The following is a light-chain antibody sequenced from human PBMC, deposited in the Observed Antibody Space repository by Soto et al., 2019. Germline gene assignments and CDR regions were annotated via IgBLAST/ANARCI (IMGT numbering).Light chain of an antibody. CDR3: QQYNKWPLT. Sequence: EIVMTQSPGTLSASPGERATLSCRASQSVSSNLAWYQQKPGQAPRLLIYAVSIRATGIPARFSGSGSGTEFTLTISSLQSEDFAVYYCQQYNKWPLTFGQGTKVEIK. V-gene: IGKV3-15*01. CDR1: QSVSSN. CDR2: AVS. J-gene: IGKJ1*01.